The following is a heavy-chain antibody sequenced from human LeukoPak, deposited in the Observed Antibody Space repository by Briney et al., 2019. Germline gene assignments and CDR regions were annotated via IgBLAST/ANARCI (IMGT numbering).Heavy chain of an antibody. Sequence: GGSLRLSCAASGFTFSSYAMNWVRQAPGKGLEWVSAISGSGDSTYYADSVKGRFTISRDNSKNTPYLQVNSLRAEDTAVYYCAKVLGYYDSSGYSNFDYWGQGTLVTVSS. CDR3: AKVLGYYDSSGYSNFDY. V-gene: IGHV3-23*01. CDR1: GFTFSSYA. CDR2: ISGSGDST. D-gene: IGHD3-22*01. J-gene: IGHJ4*02.